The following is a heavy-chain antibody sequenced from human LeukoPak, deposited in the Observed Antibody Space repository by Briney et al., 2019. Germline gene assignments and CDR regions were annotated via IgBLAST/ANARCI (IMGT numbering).Heavy chain of an antibody. J-gene: IGHJ5*02. D-gene: IGHD5-12*01. CDR3: ANSGYDYNWFDP. Sequence: ASVKVSCKASGYTFTGYYMHWVRQAPGQGLERMGWINPNSGGTNYAQKFQGRVTMTRDTSISTAYMELSRLRSDDTAVYYCANSGYDYNWFDPWGQGTLVTVSS. CDR2: INPNSGGT. CDR1: GYTFTGYY. V-gene: IGHV1-2*02.